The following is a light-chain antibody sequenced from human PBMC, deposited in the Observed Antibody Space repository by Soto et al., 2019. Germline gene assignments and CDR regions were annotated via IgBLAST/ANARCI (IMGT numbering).Light chain of an antibody. V-gene: IGLV2-8*01. J-gene: IGLJ3*02. CDR1: SSDVGGYHY. Sequence: QAVVTQPPSASGSPGQSVTISCTGTSSDVGGYHYVSWYQQHPGKAPKLMIHEVTKRPSGVPDRFSGSKSGNTASLTISGLQAEDEADYYCTSHTASSTWVFGGGTKLTVL. CDR3: TSHTASSTWV. CDR2: EVT.